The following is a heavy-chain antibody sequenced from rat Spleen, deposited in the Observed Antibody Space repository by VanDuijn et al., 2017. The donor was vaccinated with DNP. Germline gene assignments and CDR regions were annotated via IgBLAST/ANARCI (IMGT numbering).Heavy chain of an antibody. CDR3: ARPIYNNHGGFAY. D-gene: IGHD1-10*01. CDR2: IGSDDYAP. Sequence: EVQLVESGGGLVQPGRSLKLSCAASGYTFSDYYMAWVRQAPTKGLEWVAYIGSDDYAPYYGDSVKGRFTISRDNAKSTLYLQMNSLRSEDMATYYCARPIYNNHGGFAYWGQGTLVTVSS. CDR1: GYTFSDYY. V-gene: IGHV5-22*01. J-gene: IGHJ3*01.